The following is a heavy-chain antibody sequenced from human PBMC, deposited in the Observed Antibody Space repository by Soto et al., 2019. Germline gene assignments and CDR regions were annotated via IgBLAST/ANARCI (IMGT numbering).Heavy chain of an antibody. CDR1: GGTFSSYA. CDR2: ITPIFGTA. Sequence: ASVKVSCKASGGTFSSYAISWVRQAPGQGLEWMGGITPIFGTANYAQKFQGRVTITADESTSTAYMELSSLRSEDTAVYYCARAPYDSNEIDYWGQGTLVTVSS. V-gene: IGHV1-69*13. J-gene: IGHJ4*02. CDR3: ARAPYDSNEIDY. D-gene: IGHD3-22*01.